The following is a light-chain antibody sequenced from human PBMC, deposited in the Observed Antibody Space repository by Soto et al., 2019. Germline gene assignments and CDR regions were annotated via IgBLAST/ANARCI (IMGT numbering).Light chain of an antibody. CDR3: QQSYSTPIT. Sequence: DSQMTQSPSSLSASVGDRVTITCRASQSISSYLNWYQQKPGKAPKVLIYAASSLQSEVPSRFSGSGSGTDFTLTISSLQPEDFATYYCQQSYSTPITFGQGTRLEI. CDR2: AAS. V-gene: IGKV1-39*01. J-gene: IGKJ5*01. CDR1: QSISSY.